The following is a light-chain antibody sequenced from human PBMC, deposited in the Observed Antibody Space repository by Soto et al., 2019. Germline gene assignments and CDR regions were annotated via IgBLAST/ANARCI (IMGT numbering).Light chain of an antibody. J-gene: IGKJ3*01. V-gene: IGKV1-5*01. CDR3: QHLNAFPHVT. Sequence: DIQMTQSPSTLSASVGDRVTITCRASQSISSWLAWYQQKPGKAPKLLIYDASSLESGVPSRFSGSGSGTEFTLTSSSLQPDDFATYYCQHLNAFPHVTFGPGTKVDIK. CDR1: QSISSW. CDR2: DAS.